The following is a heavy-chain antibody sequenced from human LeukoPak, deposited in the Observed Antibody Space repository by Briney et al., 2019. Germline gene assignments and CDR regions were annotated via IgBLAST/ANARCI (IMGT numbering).Heavy chain of an antibody. D-gene: IGHD2-8*01. Sequence: SETLSLTCAVYGGCFSGYYWSWIRQPPGKGLEWIGEINDSGSTNYNPSLKSRVTISVDTSKNQFSLKLSSVTAADTAVYYCARGHVGSYAYYYYYGMDVWGQGTTVTVSS. CDR2: INDSGST. CDR1: GGCFSGYY. CDR3: ARGHVGSYAYYYYYGMDV. V-gene: IGHV4-34*01. J-gene: IGHJ6*02.